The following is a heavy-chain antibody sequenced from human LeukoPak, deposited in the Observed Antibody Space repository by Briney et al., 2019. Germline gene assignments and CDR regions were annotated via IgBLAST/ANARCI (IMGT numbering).Heavy chain of an antibody. V-gene: IGHV4-31*03. CDR3: ARSGVVPAAMVEYYYYYMDV. Sequence: SQTLSLTCTVSGGSISSGGYYWSWIRQHPGEGLEWIGYIYYSGSTYYNPSLKSRVTISVDTSKNQFSLKLSSVTAADTAVYYCARSGVVPAAMVEYYYYYMDVWGKGTTVTVSS. D-gene: IGHD2-2*01. J-gene: IGHJ6*03. CDR1: GGSISSGGYY. CDR2: IYYSGST.